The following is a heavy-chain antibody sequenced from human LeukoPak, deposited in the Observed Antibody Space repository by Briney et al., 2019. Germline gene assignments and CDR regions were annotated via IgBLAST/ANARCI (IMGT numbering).Heavy chain of an antibody. D-gene: IGHD3-10*01. CDR1: GYTFTSYA. Sequence: ASVKVSCKASGYTFTSYAMHWVRQAPGQRLEWMGWINAGNGNTKYSQKFQGRVTITRDTSASTAYMGLSSLRSEDTAVYYCARASVRGVTYWGQGTLVTVSS. V-gene: IGHV1-3*01. J-gene: IGHJ4*02. CDR3: ARASVRGVTY. CDR2: INAGNGNT.